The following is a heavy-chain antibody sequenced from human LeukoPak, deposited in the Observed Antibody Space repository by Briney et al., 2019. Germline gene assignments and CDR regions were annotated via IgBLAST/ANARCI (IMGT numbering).Heavy chain of an antibody. CDR3: ARGGL. CDR1: GFTFSNYW. V-gene: IGHV3-7*01. CDR2: IKQDGSEK. Sequence: PGGSVRLSCAASGFTFSNYWMTWVRQAPGKGLEWVANIKQDGSEKYYVDSVKGRFTISRDNAKNSLYLQMNSLRAEDTAVYYCARGGLWGQGTLVTVSS. J-gene: IGHJ4*02.